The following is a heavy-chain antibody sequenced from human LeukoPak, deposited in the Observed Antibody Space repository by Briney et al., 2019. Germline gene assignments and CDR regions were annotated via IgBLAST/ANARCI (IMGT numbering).Heavy chain of an antibody. J-gene: IGHJ6*02. CDR3: TKGTIELGV. D-gene: IGHD4/OR15-4a*01. Sequence: GGSLGLSCAASGFTFTAYAMSWVRQAPGKGLEWVSTISDRGDSTYYADSVKGRFTISRDNSKDTVFLQLNSLRVEDTALYYCTKGTIELGVWGQGTTVTVSS. CDR1: GFTFTAYA. CDR2: ISDRGDST. V-gene: IGHV3-23*01.